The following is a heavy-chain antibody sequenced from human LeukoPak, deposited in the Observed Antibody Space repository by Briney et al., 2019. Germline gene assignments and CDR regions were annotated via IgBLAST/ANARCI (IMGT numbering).Heavy chain of an antibody. CDR1: GYTFTGYY. D-gene: IGHD3-10*01. CDR3: ARTITMVRGVIKPFDY. J-gene: IGHJ4*02. V-gene: IGHV1-2*02. Sequence: ASVKVSCKASGYTFTGYYMHWVRQAPGQGLEWMGWINPNSGGTNYAQEFQGRVTMTRDTSISTAYMELSRLRSDDTAVYYCARTITMVRGVIKPFDYWGQGTLVTVSS. CDR2: INPNSGGT.